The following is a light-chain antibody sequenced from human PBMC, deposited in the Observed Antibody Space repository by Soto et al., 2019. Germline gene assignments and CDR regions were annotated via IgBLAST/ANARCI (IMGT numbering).Light chain of an antibody. V-gene: IGKV3-20*01. CDR1: QIVSSNY. Sequence: EIVLTQPPGTRPLFQGARATPSSRAIQIVSSNYLAWYQQKPGQPPRLLIHYASSRATGIADRFSGSGSGTDFTLTISRLEPEDSAVYYCQQHVGSPFTFGGGTKVEIK. CDR3: QQHVGSPFT. J-gene: IGKJ4*01. CDR2: YAS.